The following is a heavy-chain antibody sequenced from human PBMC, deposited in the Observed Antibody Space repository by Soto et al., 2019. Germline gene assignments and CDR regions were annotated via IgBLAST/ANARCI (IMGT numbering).Heavy chain of an antibody. Sequence: EVQLLESGGGLVQPGGSLRLSCAASGFTFSSYAMSWVRQAPGKGLEWVSAISGSGGSTYYADSVKGRFTISRDNSKNTLYLQMNSLRAEDTAVYYCAKPRRLDYIWASYRLNAFDIWGQGTMVTVSS. D-gene: IGHD3-16*02. J-gene: IGHJ3*02. CDR2: ISGSGGST. V-gene: IGHV3-23*01. CDR1: GFTFSSYA. CDR3: AKPRRLDYIWASYRLNAFDI.